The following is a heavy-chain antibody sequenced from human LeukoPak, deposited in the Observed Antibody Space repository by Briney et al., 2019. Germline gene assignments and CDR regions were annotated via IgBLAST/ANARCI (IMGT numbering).Heavy chain of an antibody. CDR1: GGSISSYY. Sequence: SETLSLTCTVSGGSISSYYWSWVRQPPGKGLEWIGDFYYSGSTNYNPSLKSRVTISVDTSKNQFSLKLSSVTAADTAVYYCASYGGNSDFDYWGQGTLVTVSS. J-gene: IGHJ4*02. V-gene: IGHV4-59*12. D-gene: IGHD4-23*01. CDR3: ASYGGNSDFDY. CDR2: FYYSGST.